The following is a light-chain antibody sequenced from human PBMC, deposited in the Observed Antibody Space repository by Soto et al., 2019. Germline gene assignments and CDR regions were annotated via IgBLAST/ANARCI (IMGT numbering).Light chain of an antibody. CDR2: DYN. Sequence: QSVLTQPPSVSGAPGHRVTISCAGSSSNIGANYAVHWYQQLPGTAPKLLIYDYNKRPSGVPDRFSGSKSGTSASLAITGLQAEDEADYYCQSYDSSLTGWVFGPGTKLTVL. V-gene: IGLV1-40*01. CDR1: SSNIGANYA. CDR3: QSYDSSLTGWV. J-gene: IGLJ1*01.